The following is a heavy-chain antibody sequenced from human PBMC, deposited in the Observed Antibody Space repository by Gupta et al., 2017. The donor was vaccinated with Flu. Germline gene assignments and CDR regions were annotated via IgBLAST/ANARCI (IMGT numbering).Heavy chain of an antibody. J-gene: IGHJ6*03. V-gene: IGHV4-59*08. CDR3: ARLHRKNMDV. CDR2: IYNSGSA. Sequence: RHPPGKGLEWIGYIYNSGSANYNPSLKSRVTISIDTSKNQFSLKLSSVTAADTAVYYCARLHRKNMDVWGKGTTVTVSS.